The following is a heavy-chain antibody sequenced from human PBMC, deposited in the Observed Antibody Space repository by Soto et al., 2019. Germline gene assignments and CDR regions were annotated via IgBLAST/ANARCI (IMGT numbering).Heavy chain of an antibody. Sequence: GGSLRLSCEASGFTFSKYAMIWVRQAPGKGQEWVSGITGSGLTIEHSASVKGRFTISRDNSKNTVYLQMNSLRAEDTAIYYCAKDDVSGDGLWLVSDWGQGTPVTSPQ. J-gene: IGHJ4*02. CDR2: ITGSGLTI. V-gene: IGHV3-23*01. CDR3: AKDDVSGDGLWLVSD. D-gene: IGHD2-21*02. CDR1: GFTFSKYA.